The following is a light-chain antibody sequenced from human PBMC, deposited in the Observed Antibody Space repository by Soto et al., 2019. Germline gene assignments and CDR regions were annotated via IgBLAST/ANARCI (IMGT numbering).Light chain of an antibody. V-gene: IGLV1-44*01. J-gene: IGLJ3*02. CDR1: SSNIGSNT. Sequence: QSVLTQPPSASGTPGQRVTISCSGSSSNIGSNTVNWYQQLPGTAPKLLIYRDNQRPSGVPDRFSGSKSGTSASLAISGLHSEDEADYYCATWDDSLNGWVFGGGTKVTVL. CDR3: ATWDDSLNGWV. CDR2: RDN.